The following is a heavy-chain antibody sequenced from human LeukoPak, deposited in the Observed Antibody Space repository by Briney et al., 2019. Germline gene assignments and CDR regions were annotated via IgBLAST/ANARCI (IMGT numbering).Heavy chain of an antibody. Sequence: SETLSLTCTVSGGSISSYYWSWIRQPPGKGLEWIGYIYYSGSTNYNPSLKSRVTISVDTSKNQFSLKLSSVTAADTAVYYCARRPRGYYDSSGGFDPWGQGTLVIVSS. D-gene: IGHD3-22*01. CDR1: GGSISSYY. J-gene: IGHJ5*02. CDR3: ARRPRGYYDSSGGFDP. V-gene: IGHV4-59*08. CDR2: IYYSGST.